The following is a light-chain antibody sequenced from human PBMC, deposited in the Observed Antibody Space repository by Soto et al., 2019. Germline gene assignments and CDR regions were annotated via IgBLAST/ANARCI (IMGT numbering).Light chain of an antibody. Sequence: EIFLTQSPDTLSLTPGERATLSCRASQTVRNNYLAWYQQKPGQAPRLLIYDASSRATGIPDRFSGGGSGTDFTLTISRLEPEDFAVYYCQQFSSYPLTFGGGTKVDI. CDR3: QQFSSYPLT. V-gene: IGKV3-20*01. CDR2: DAS. CDR1: QTVRNNY. J-gene: IGKJ4*01.